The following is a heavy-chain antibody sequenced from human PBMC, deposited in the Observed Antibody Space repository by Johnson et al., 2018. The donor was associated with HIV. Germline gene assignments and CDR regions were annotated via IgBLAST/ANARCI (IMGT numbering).Heavy chain of an antibody. D-gene: IGHD1-26*01. CDR3: ARRAFEWELPGGAFDI. CDR1: GFTFDDYA. V-gene: IGHV3-9*01. J-gene: IGHJ3*02. Sequence: VQLAESGGGLVQPGRSLRLSCAASGFTFDDYAMHWVRQAPGKGLEWVSGIRWNSGSIGYADSVKGRFTISRDNAKNSLYLQMNSLRAEDTALYYCARRAFEWELPGGAFDIWGQGTMVTVSS. CDR2: IRWNSGSI.